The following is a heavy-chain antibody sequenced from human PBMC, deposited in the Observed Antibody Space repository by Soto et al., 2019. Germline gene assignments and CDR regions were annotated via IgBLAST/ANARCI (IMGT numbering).Heavy chain of an antibody. Sequence: SETLSLTCTVSGGSISSSSYYWGWIRQPPGKGLEWIGCIYYSGSTYYNPSLKSRVTISVDTSKNQFSLKLSSVTAADTAVYYCARPSGHSGYDYYFDYWGQGTLVTVSS. CDR2: IYYSGST. D-gene: IGHD5-12*01. J-gene: IGHJ4*02. CDR3: ARPSGHSGYDYYFDY. V-gene: IGHV4-39*01. CDR1: GGSISSSSYY.